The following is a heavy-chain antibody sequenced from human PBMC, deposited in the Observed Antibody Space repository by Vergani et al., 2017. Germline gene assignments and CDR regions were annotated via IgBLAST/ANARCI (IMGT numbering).Heavy chain of an antibody. V-gene: IGHV3-23*01. CDR1: GFTFSTYA. J-gene: IGHJ4*02. D-gene: IGHD1-26*01. Sequence: EVQLLESGGSLKQPGGSVRLSCAASGFTFSTYAMHWVRPAPGKGLEWVSALTGGGGSTYYADSFKGRFIISRDNSRDTLYLQTNSLRPEDTATYYCVKDAGSYENFFDSWGQGTLVTVSS. CDR3: VKDAGSYENFFDS. CDR2: LTGGGGST.